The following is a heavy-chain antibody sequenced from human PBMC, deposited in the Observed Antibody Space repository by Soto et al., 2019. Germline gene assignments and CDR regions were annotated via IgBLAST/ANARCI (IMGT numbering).Heavy chain of an antibody. J-gene: IGHJ2*01. CDR2: IFDSGST. V-gene: IGHV4-30-4*01. Sequence: QVQLQESGPGLVKPSETLSLTCTVSGVSISGGVHSWSWIRQPPGKCLEWIGHIFDSGSTYYNPSLKSRLTISVETSKNQCSLRLSSVTAAGTAVYYCAREIMPLTNDWFFDLWGRGTLVTVSS. D-gene: IGHD2-8*01. CDR3: AREIMPLTNDWFFDL. CDR1: GVSISGGVHS.